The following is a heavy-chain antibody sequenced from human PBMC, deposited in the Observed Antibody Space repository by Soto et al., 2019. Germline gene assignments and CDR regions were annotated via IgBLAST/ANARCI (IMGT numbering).Heavy chain of an antibody. J-gene: IGHJ5*02. CDR2: ISGSGGST. CDR3: SQVTGGPYQLPAGWFDP. V-gene: IGHV3-23*01. CDR1: GFTFSSYA. D-gene: IGHD2-2*01. Sequence: GGSLRLSCAASGFTFSSYAMSWVRQAPGKGLEWVSAISGSGGSTYYADSVKGRFTISRDNSKNTLYLQMNSLRAEDTAVYYCSQVTGGPYQLPAGWFDPWGQGTLVTVSS.